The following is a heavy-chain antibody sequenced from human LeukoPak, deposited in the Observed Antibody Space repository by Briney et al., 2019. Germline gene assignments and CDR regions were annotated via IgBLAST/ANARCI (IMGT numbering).Heavy chain of an antibody. Sequence: GGSLRLSCAASGFTFRIYDMSWVRQAPGKGLEWVSDISGSGGSTYYADSVKGRFTISRDNSKNTLYLQMKSLRAEDTAVYYCARSSYGSGGFDYWGQGTLVTVSS. V-gene: IGHV3-23*01. CDR3: ARSSYGSGGFDY. J-gene: IGHJ4*02. D-gene: IGHD3-10*01. CDR2: ISGSGGST. CDR1: GFTFRIYD.